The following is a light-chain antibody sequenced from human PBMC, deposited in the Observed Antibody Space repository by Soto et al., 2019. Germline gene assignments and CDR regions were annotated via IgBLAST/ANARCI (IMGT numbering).Light chain of an antibody. CDR1: SSDVGGYNY. CDR2: EVS. V-gene: IGLV2-8*01. CDR3: SSYAGSNNFGV. Sequence: QSALTQPPSASGSPGQSVTISCTGTSSDVGGYNYVSWYQQHPGKAPNLMIYEVSKRPSGVPDLFSGSKSGNTSSLTVSGLQAEYESEYYCSSYAGSNNFGVFGGGTKLTVL. J-gene: IGLJ2*01.